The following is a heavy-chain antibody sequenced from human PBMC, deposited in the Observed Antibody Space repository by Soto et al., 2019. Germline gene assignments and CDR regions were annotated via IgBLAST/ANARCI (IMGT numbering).Heavy chain of an antibody. Sequence: SVKVSCKGSGGTFSSYAISWVRQAPGQGLEWMGGIIPIFGTANYAQKFQGRVTITADESTSTAYMELSSLRSEDTAVYYCARGIQLSLDWFDPWGQGTLVTVSS. CDR3: ARGIQLSLDWFDP. CDR2: IIPIFGTA. CDR1: GGTFSSYA. D-gene: IGHD5-18*01. V-gene: IGHV1-69*13. J-gene: IGHJ5*02.